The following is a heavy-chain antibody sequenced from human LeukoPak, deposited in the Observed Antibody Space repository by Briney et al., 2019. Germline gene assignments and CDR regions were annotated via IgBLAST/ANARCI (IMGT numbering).Heavy chain of an antibody. CDR2: INTNTGNP. J-gene: IGHJ5*02. V-gene: IGHV7-4-1*02. CDR1: GYTFTSYA. Sequence: ASVKVSCKASGYTFTSYAMNWVRQAPGQGLEWMGWINTNTGNPTYAQGFTGRFVFSLDTSVSTAYLQISSLKAEDTAVYYCARAPTRKGPRGTRELYNWFDPWGQGTLVTVSS. D-gene: IGHD3-10*01. CDR3: ARAPTRKGPRGTRELYNWFDP.